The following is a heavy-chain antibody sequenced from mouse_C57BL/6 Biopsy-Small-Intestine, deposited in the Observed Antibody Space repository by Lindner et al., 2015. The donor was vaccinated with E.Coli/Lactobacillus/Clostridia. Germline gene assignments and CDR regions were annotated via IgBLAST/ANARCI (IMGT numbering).Heavy chain of an antibody. CDR2: IRIKSSNYAT. Sequence: VQLQESGGGLVQPKGSLKLSCAASGFTFNTYAMHWVRQTPGKDLEWVARIRIKSSNYATYYADSVKDRFTISRDDSQSKLYLQMNNLKTEDTGIYYCVRNWDGFANWGQGTLVTVSA. CDR1: GFTFNTYA. CDR3: VRNWDGFAN. D-gene: IGHD4-1*01. V-gene: IGHV10-3*01. J-gene: IGHJ3*01.